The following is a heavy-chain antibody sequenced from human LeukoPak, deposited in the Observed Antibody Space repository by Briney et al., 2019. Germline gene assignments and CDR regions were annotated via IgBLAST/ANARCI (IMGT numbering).Heavy chain of an antibody. J-gene: IGHJ4*02. CDR2: ISSSSSYI. CDR3: ARDQYLATIESGFDY. CDR1: GFTFSSYG. D-gene: IGHD5-12*01. V-gene: IGHV3-21*01. Sequence: GRSLRLSCAASGFTFSSYGMHWVRQAPGKGLEWVSSISSSSSYIYYADSVKGRFTISRDNAKNSLYLQMNSLRAEDTAVYYCARDQYLATIESGFDYWGQGTLVTVSS.